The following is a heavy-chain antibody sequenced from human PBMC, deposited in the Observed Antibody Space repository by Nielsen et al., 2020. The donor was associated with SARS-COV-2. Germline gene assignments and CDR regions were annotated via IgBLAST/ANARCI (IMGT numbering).Heavy chain of an antibody. J-gene: IGHJ3*02. CDR2: ISASGIST. Sequence: GESLKISCTASGVPFSSYAMSWVRQAPGKGLEWVSAISASGISTYYADSAKGRFAISRDNSKNTLYLQMNSLETEDTAMYYCSTYRLFVVLPAALPSEIWGQGTMVTVSP. V-gene: IGHV3-23*01. CDR1: GVPFSSYA. D-gene: IGHD2-21*02. CDR3: STYRLFVVLPAALPSEI.